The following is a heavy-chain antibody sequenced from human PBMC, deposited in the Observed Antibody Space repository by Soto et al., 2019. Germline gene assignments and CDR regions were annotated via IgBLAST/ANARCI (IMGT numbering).Heavy chain of an antibody. CDR1: GFTFSSYS. Sequence: LRLSCAASGFTFSSYSMNWVRQAPGKGLEWVSSISSSSSYIYYADSVKGRFTISRDNAKNSLYLQMNSLRAEDTAVYYCARDLISRSGDYYYYYGMDVWGQGTTVTVSS. CDR2: ISSSSSYI. J-gene: IGHJ6*02. CDR3: ARDLISRSGDYYYYYGMDV. V-gene: IGHV3-21*01. D-gene: IGHD6-6*01.